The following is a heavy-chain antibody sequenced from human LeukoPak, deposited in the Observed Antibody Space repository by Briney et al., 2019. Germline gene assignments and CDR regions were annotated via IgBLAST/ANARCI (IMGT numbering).Heavy chain of an antibody. CDR3: ARWAVTSKIFDY. CDR1: GYTFTGYY. V-gene: IGHV1-2*02. J-gene: IGHJ4*02. Sequence: ASVKVSCKASGYTFTGYYMHWVRQAPGQGLEWMGWINPNSGGTNYAQKFQGRVTMTRDTSISTAYMELSRLRSDDTAVYYCARWAVTSKIFDYWGQGTLVTVSS. D-gene: IGHD4-17*01. CDR2: INPNSGGT.